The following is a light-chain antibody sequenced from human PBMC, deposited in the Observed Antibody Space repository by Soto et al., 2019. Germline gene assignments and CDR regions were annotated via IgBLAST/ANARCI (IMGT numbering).Light chain of an antibody. Sequence: QSVLTQPPSASGSPGQSVTISCTGTSSDVGGYNYVSWYQQHPGKAPKLMIYEVSKRPSGVPDRFSGSKSGNTASLTFSGLQAEDEADYYCSSYACSNNFVFGTGTKLTVL. CDR2: EVS. V-gene: IGLV2-8*01. CDR1: SSDVGGYNY. J-gene: IGLJ1*01. CDR3: SSYACSNNFV.